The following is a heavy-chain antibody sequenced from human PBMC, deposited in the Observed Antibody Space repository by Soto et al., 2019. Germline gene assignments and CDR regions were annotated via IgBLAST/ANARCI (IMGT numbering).Heavy chain of an antibody. V-gene: IGHV1-69*13. D-gene: IGHD3-22*01. J-gene: IGHJ4*02. Sequence: SVKVSCKAAGGTFSSYAISWGRQAPGQGLEWMGGIIPIFGTANYAQKFQGRVTITADESTSTAYMELSSLRSEDTAVYYCARDTPDSSGYYSTIDYWGQGTLVTVSS. CDR2: IIPIFGTA. CDR1: GGTFSSYA. CDR3: ARDTPDSSGYYSTIDY.